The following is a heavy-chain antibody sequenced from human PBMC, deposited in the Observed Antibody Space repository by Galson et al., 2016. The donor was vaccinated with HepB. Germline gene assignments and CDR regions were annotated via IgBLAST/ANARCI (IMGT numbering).Heavy chain of an antibody. CDR3: AAAIDSSGYYDFDY. Sequence: SVKVSCKASGFTLPNSAVQWVRQAGGQPLEWIGWIAVGSGNTHYPQKFQERLTITRDMSTSTAYMEMSSLRSDDTAVYYCAAAIDSSGYYDFDYWGQGTRVTVSS. V-gene: IGHV1-58*01. D-gene: IGHD3-22*01. CDR1: GFTLPNSA. J-gene: IGHJ4*02. CDR2: IAVGSGNT.